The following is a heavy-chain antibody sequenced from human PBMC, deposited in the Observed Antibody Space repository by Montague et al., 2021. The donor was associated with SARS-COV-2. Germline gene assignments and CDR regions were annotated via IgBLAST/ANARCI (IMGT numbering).Heavy chain of an antibody. CDR1: GVSIRTYNW. V-gene: IGHV4-4*02. D-gene: IGHD2-21*02. CDR2: TYHSGST. CDR3: ARAHRSGDACYSLGWFDP. Sequence: SETLSLTCTVSGVSIRTYNWWSWVRQPPGKGLEWIGETYHSGSTYYNPSLESRVTISVDKSKNQFSLKLSFVTAADTAMYYCARAHRSGDACYSLGWFDPWGQGTLVTVSS. J-gene: IGHJ5*02.